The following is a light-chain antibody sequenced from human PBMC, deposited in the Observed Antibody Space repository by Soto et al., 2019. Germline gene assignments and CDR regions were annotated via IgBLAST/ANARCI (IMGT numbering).Light chain of an antibody. V-gene: IGKV3-15*01. J-gene: IGKJ1*01. CDR2: GAS. Sequence: EFVMTQSSSTLSVSPGERATLYCRASQSVSSDLAWYHQKPGQAPRLLIYGASTRATGIPARFSGSGSGTEFTLAINSLQSEDFAVYYCQQYNKWPRTFGQGTKVDIK. CDR1: QSVSSD. CDR3: QQYNKWPRT.